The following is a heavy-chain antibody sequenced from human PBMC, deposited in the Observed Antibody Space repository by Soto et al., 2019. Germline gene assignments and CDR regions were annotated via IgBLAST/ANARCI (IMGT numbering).Heavy chain of an antibody. D-gene: IGHD3-22*01. Sequence: ASVKVSCKASGYTFTGYYMHWVRQAPGQGLEWMGWINPNSGGTNYAQKFQGRVTMTRDTSISTAYMELSRLRSDDTAVYYCARGGITMIVVVMSGMDVWGQGXTVTVSS. V-gene: IGHV1-2*02. CDR3: ARGGITMIVVVMSGMDV. CDR1: GYTFTGYY. CDR2: INPNSGGT. J-gene: IGHJ6*02.